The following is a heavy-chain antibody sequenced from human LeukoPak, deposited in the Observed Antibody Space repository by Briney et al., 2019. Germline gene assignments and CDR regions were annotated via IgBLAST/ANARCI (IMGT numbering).Heavy chain of an antibody. Sequence: KSSQTLSLTCAVSGGSFSSDGYSWNWIRQPPEKGLEWIGYIYPSGNTYYNPSLKSRVTISIDRSKNQFSLNLSSVTAADTAVYYCARGYCSGSTCYLAFDIWGQGTMVTVSS. V-gene: IGHV4-30-2*01. D-gene: IGHD2-15*01. CDR1: GGSFSSDGYS. CDR2: IYPSGNT. CDR3: ARGYCSGSTCYLAFDI. J-gene: IGHJ3*02.